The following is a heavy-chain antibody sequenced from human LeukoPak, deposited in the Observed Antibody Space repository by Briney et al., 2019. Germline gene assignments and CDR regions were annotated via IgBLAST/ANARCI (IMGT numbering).Heavy chain of an antibody. J-gene: IGHJ3*02. CDR2: IKRDGSEK. V-gene: IGHV3-7*01. D-gene: IGHD3-22*01. Sequence: GSLTLSCAAAAFTLSRYWMSWVRQAPGRGMEWVARIKRDGSEKYYVDSVKGRITISRDNAKNSLYLQMNSLRAEDTAVYYCASSSGYRDDAFDIWGQGTMVTVSS. CDR1: AFTLSRYW. CDR3: ASSSGYRDDAFDI.